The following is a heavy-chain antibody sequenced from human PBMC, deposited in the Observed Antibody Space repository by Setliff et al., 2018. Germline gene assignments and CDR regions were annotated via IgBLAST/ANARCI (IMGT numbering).Heavy chain of an antibody. Sequence: SETLSLTCTVSGGSISNSNWWTWVRQPPGKGLEWIGEIYHSGSINYNPSLKSRVTISVGTSRNQFSLKLSSVTAADTAIYYCARDRSYYASGSFTKWFDYWGQGTLVTVSS. D-gene: IGHD3-10*01. V-gene: IGHV4-4*02. CDR1: GGSISNSNW. CDR2: IYHSGSI. CDR3: ARDRSYYASGSFTKWFDY. J-gene: IGHJ4*02.